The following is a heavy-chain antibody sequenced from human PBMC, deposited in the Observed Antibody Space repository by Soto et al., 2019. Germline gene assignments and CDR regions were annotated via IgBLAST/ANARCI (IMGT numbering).Heavy chain of an antibody. CDR3: ARGLLAYCGGDCALFDS. Sequence: SETLSLTCTVSGGSISSGGYYWSWIRQHPGKGLEWIGYIYYSGSTYYNPSLKSLVAISVDTSKNQFSLKVNSVTAADTAVYYCARGLLAYCGGDCALFDSWGQGIMVTVSS. V-gene: IGHV4-31*01. CDR1: GGSISSGGYY. D-gene: IGHD2-21*02. J-gene: IGHJ4*02. CDR2: IYYSGST.